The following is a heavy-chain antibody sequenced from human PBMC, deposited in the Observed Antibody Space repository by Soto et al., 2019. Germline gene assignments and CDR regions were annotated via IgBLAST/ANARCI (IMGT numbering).Heavy chain of an antibody. Sequence: QVQLVESGGGVVQPGRSLRLSCAASGFTFSSYGMHWVRQAPGKGLEWVAVIWYDGSNKYYADSVKGRFTISRDNSKNTLYLQMNSLRAEDTAVYYCAREALAYDSSGYYYVPDYWGQGTLVTVSS. CDR2: IWYDGSNK. J-gene: IGHJ4*02. CDR1: GFTFSSYG. D-gene: IGHD3-22*01. V-gene: IGHV3-33*01. CDR3: AREALAYDSSGYYYVPDY.